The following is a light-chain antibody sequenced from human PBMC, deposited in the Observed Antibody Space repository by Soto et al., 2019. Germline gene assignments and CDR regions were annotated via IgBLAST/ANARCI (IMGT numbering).Light chain of an antibody. CDR1: QSVSSS. J-gene: IGKJ5*01. CDR3: QQYNTWPPFT. Sequence: EIVMTQSPATLSVSPGERATLSCRASQSVSSSLAWYQQKTGQAPRLLIYGASTRATGIPARFSGSGAGTEFTLTISRLQSEDFTVYYCQQYNTWPPFTFVQGTRLQIK. V-gene: IGKV3D-15*01. CDR2: GAS.